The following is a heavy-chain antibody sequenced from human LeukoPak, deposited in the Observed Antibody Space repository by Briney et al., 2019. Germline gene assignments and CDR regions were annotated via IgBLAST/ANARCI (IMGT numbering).Heavy chain of an antibody. CDR1: GFTFSSYA. CDR3: VRRRTTVIDY. D-gene: IGHD4-17*01. Sequence: GGSLRLSCSASGFTFSSYAMHWVRQAPGKGLEYVSAISSNGGSTYYADSVKGRFTISRDNSKNTLYLRMSSLRAEDTAVYYCVRRRTTVIDYWGQGTLVTVSS. V-gene: IGHV3-64D*06. J-gene: IGHJ4*02. CDR2: ISSNGGST.